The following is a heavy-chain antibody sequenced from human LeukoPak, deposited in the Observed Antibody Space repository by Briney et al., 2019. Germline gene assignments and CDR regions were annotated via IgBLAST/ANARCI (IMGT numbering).Heavy chain of an antibody. CDR2: IYYSGST. CDR3: ARDRPPLAWGDYYYGMDV. V-gene: IGHV4-59*01. Sequence: PSETLSLTCTVSGGSTSSYYWSWIRQPPGKGLEWIGYIYYSGSTNYNPSLKSRVTISVDTSKNQFSLKLSSVTAADTAVYYCARDRPPLAWGDYYYGMDVWGQGTTVTVSS. D-gene: IGHD3-16*01. CDR1: GGSTSSYY. J-gene: IGHJ6*02.